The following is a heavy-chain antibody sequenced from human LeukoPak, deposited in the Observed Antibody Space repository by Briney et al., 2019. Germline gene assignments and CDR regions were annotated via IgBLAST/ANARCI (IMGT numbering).Heavy chain of an antibody. CDR1: GGSISSSTYY. J-gene: IGHJ3*02. V-gene: IGHV4-39*07. D-gene: IGHD3-22*01. CDR3: ASNSMMIVVVESGAFDI. CDR2: IYYSGST. Sequence: SETLSLTCTVSGGSISSSTYYWGWIRQPPGKGLEWIGSIYYSGSTYYNPSLKSRVTISVDTSKNQFSLKLSSVTAADTAVYYCASNSMMIVVVESGAFDIWGQGTMVTVSP.